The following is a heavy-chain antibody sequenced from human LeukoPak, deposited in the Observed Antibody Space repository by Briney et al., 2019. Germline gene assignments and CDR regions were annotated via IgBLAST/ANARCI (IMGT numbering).Heavy chain of an antibody. J-gene: IGHJ4*02. CDR1: GGSFSGYY. CDR3: ARDFSEIDGSGS. CDR2: INHSGNT. V-gene: IGHV4-34*01. Sequence: SETLSLTCAVYGGSFSGYYWSWIRQPPGKGLEWIGEINHSGNTNYNPSLKSRVTISVDTSKSQFSLKLSSVTAADTAVYYCARDFSEIDGSGSWGQGTLVTVSS. D-gene: IGHD3-10*01.